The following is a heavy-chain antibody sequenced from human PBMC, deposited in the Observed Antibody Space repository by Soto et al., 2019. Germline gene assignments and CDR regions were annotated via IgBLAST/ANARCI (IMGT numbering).Heavy chain of an antibody. D-gene: IGHD3-3*01. CDR1: GGSFSGYY. CDR2: INHSGST. V-gene: IGHV4-34*01. J-gene: IGHJ6*02. CDR3: ARAGGYDFWSGYYTPPFYYYYYGMDV. Sequence: PSETLSLTCAVYGGSFSGYYWSWIRQPPGKGLEWIGEINHSGSTNYNPSLKSRVTISVDPSKNQFSLKLSSVTAADTAVYYCARAGGYDFWSGYYTPPFYYYYYGMDVWGQGTTVTVSS.